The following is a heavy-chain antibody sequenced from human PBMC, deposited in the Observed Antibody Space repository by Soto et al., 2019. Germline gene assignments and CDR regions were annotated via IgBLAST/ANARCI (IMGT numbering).Heavy chain of an antibody. V-gene: IGHV1-18*01. CDR1: GYTFTSYG. Sequence: ASVKVSCKASGYTFTSYGISWVRQAPGQGLEWMGWISAYNGNTNYAQKFQGRVTITRDTSASTAYMELSSLRSEDTAVYYCARHPERIAQIGWFDPWGQGTLVTVSS. CDR3: ARHPERIAQIGWFDP. D-gene: IGHD6-13*01. J-gene: IGHJ5*02. CDR2: ISAYNGNT.